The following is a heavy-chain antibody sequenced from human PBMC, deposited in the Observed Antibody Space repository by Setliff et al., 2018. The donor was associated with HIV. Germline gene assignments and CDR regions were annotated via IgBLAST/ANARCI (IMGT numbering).Heavy chain of an antibody. CDR3: ARGPQYNFWGGYLGL. V-gene: IGHV3-74*01. D-gene: IGHD3-3*01. Sequence: PGGSLRLSCAASGLTCSNYWMHWVRQAPGKGLEWVSRIDSDGSDTNYADSVRGRFTISRDNAKNTVYLQLTSLRAEDTAVYYCARGPQYNFWGGYLGLWGQGTLVTVSS. CDR2: IDSDGSDT. J-gene: IGHJ4*02. CDR1: GLTCSNYW.